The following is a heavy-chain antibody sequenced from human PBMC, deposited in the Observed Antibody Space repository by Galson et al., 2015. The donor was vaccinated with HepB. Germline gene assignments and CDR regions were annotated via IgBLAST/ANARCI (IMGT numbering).Heavy chain of an antibody. CDR3: ARDGIDY. CDR1: GFTFTEYW. D-gene: IGHD1-1*01. CDR2: IKPDGRGK. Sequence: SLRLSCAASGFTFTEYWMSWVRQASGKGLEWVANIKPDGRGKFYGDSVRGRFTISRDDAWNSVYLQMTGLRADDSAIYYCARDGIDYWGQGTLVTVSS. V-gene: IGHV3-7*03. J-gene: IGHJ4*02.